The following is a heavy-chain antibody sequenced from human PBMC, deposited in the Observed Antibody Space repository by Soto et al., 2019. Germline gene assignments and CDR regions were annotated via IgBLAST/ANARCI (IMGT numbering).Heavy chain of an antibody. CDR1: GYTFSDFD. CDR3: ARGNPFNYAGFDV. J-gene: IGHJ6*02. Sequence: VASVKVSCKASGYTFSDFDINWLRQASGQGPEWMGWMNAKSGDTFFAQRFQGKFNMTWDTSLSTAYMEVGSLTSDDTAMYYCARGNPFNYAGFDVWGQGTTVTVS. D-gene: IGHD3-16*01. V-gene: IGHV1-8*01. CDR2: MNAKSGDT.